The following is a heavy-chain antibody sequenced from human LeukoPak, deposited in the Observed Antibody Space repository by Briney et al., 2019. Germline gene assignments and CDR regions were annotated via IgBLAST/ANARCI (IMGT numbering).Heavy chain of an antibody. CDR2: ISGSGYNS. V-gene: IGHV3-23*01. CDR3: ADWDSSGWYFDY. J-gene: IGHJ4*02. CDR1: GFTFSSYA. D-gene: IGHD6-19*01. Sequence: GGSLRLSCAASGFTFSSYAMTWVRQAPGKGLEWVSAISGSGYNSYYADSVKGRFTISRDNSKNTLYLQMNSLRAEDTAVYYCADWDSSGWYFDYWGRGTLVTVSS.